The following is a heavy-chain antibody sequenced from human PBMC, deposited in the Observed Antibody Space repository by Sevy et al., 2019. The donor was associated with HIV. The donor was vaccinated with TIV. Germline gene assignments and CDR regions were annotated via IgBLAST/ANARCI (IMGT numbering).Heavy chain of an antibody. D-gene: IGHD4-17*01. CDR2: ISAYNGKT. Sequence: ASVKVSCKASGYSFNTYGISWVRQAPGHGLEWMGWISAYNGKTVYAQNVHGRVTMTKDTSTSTAYMELRRLRSDDTAVSYCERDYGDVYYGMDVWGQGTTVTVSS. CDR3: ERDYGDVYYGMDV. CDR1: GYSFNTYG. J-gene: IGHJ6*02. V-gene: IGHV1-18*04.